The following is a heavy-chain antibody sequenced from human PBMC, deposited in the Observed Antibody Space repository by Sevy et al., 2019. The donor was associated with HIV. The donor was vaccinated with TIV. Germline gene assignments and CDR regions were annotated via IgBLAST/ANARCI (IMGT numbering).Heavy chain of an antibody. CDR1: GYTFSDYY. Sequence: ASVKVSCKASGYTFSDYYMHWVRQAPGQGLEWMGWINVNSGGTNYTRDFRGRVTMARDTSISTAYMEWIGLTFDDTAVSYCAREGFPLAAVTHVNSGFDYWGQGTLVTVSS. CDR2: INVNSGGT. CDR3: AREGFPLAAVTHVNSGFDY. D-gene: IGHD4-17*01. V-gene: IGHV1-2*02. J-gene: IGHJ4*02.